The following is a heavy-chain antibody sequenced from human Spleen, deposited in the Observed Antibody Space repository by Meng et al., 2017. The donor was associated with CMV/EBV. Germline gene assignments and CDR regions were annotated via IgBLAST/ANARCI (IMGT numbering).Heavy chain of an antibody. V-gene: IGHV3-30-3*01. CDR2: ISHDGTNK. D-gene: IGHD2-2*01. J-gene: IGHJ3*02. CDR1: EFSFSSNA. CDR3: ARSPGPPGPLDI. Sequence: GGSLRLSCAASEFSFSSNAMYWVRQAPGKGLEWVAYISHDGTNKYYADSVKGRFTISRDNSKNTTYLQMNSLRAEDTAVFYCARSPGPPGPLDIWGQGTMVTVSS.